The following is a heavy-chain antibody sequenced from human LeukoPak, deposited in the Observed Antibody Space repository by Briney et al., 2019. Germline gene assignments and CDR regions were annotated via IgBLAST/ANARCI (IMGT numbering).Heavy chain of an antibody. D-gene: IGHD6-6*01. CDR2: ISNSGSYT. V-gene: IGHV3-21*01. CDR1: GFTFSGYS. J-gene: IGHJ4*02. CDR3: AKDLGSSSPYYFDY. Sequence: GGSLRLSCAASGFTFSGYSMNWVRQAPGKGLEWVSSISNSGSYTYYVDSVKGRFFISRDNAKNSTFLQMNSLRAEDTAVYYCAKDLGSSSPYYFDYWGQGTLVTVSS.